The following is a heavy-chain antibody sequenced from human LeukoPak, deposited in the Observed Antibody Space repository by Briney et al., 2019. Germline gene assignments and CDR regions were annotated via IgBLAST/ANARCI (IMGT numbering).Heavy chain of an antibody. Sequence: SETMSLTCTVSGGSVSSTNYCWSWIRQPPGKGLEWIGYIYYSGSTNYNPSLKSRVTISIDTSKNQFSLKVSSVTAADTAVYYCARAHSSGWPHMFDPWGQGTLVTVPS. D-gene: IGHD6-19*01. CDR3: ARAHSSGWPHMFDP. CDR2: IYYSGST. J-gene: IGHJ5*02. V-gene: IGHV4-61*01. CDR1: GGSVSSTNYC.